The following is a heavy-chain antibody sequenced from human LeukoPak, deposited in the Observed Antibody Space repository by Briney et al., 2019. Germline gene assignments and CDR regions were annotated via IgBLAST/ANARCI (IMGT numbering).Heavy chain of an antibody. CDR3: ARPRMVRGVIYGAFDI. CDR1: GGSISSYY. J-gene: IGHJ3*02. Sequence: SETLSLTCTVSGGSISSYYWSWIRQPPGKGLEWIGYIYYSGSTNYNPSLKSRVTISVDTSKNQFSLKLSSVTAADTAVYYCARPRMVRGVIYGAFDIWGQGTMVTVSS. V-gene: IGHV4-59*12. D-gene: IGHD3-10*01. CDR2: IYYSGST.